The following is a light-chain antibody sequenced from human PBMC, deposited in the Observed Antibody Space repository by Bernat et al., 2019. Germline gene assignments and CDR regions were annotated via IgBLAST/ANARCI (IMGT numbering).Light chain of an antibody. CDR2: EVT. CDR1: SSDVGCYNR. J-gene: IGLJ2*01. V-gene: IGLV2-18*03. Sequence: QSALTQPPSASGSPGQSVTISCTGTSSDVGCYNRVSWYHQPPGTAPKLLFYEVTTRPSGVPDRFSGSKSGNTASLTTSGLQADDEGHYYCSSYSVSSALLFGGGTKLTVL. CDR3: SSYSVSSALL.